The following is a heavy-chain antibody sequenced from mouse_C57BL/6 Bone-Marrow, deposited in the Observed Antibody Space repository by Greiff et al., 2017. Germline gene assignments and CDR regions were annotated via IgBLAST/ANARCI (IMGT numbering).Heavy chain of an antibody. V-gene: IGHV1-55*01. D-gene: IGHD2-3*01. CDR1: GYTFTSYW. Sequence: QVQLQQPGAELVKPGASVKLSCKASGYTFTSYWMHWVKQRPGQGLEWIGDIYPGSGSTNYNEKFKSKATLTVDTSSSTAYMQLSSLTSEDSAVYYCANYDGYYVPFAYWGQGTLVTVSA. CDR2: IYPGSGST. J-gene: IGHJ3*01. CDR3: ANYDGYYVPFAY.